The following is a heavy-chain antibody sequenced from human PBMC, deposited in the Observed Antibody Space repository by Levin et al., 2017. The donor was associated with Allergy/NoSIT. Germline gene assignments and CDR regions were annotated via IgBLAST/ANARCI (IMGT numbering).Heavy chain of an antibody. D-gene: IGHD3-16*01. V-gene: IGHV4-59*01. J-gene: IGHJ3*01. CDR3: ARLLGIYETPDFNAFDV. CDR1: GVSISNYY. Sequence: NASETLSLTCTVSGVSISNYYWSWIRQPPGKGLEFMGYVYYSGNTRYKPSLKSRVTISPDPANNQVSLQLSSVTAADTALYYCARLLGIYETPDFNAFDVWGQGTMVTVSS. CDR2: VYYSGNT.